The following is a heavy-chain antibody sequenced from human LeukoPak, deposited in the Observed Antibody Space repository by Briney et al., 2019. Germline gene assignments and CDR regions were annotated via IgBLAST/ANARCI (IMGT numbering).Heavy chain of an antibody. CDR3: ARDEETVAGLNGFYL. J-gene: IGHJ4*02. V-gene: IGHV3-21*01. D-gene: IGHD6-19*01. CDR2: ITSGSKYI. CDR1: EFAFSSYS. Sequence: GGSLSLSCAASEFAFSSYSMNWFRQAPGKGLEWVASITSGSKYIFYADSVRGRFTISRDNAENSLFLHMKSLRADDTGVYFCARDEETVAGLNGFYLWGQGTLVTVSS.